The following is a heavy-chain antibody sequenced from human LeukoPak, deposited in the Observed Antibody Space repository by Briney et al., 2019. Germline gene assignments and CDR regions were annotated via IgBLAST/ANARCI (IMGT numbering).Heavy chain of an antibody. J-gene: IGHJ4*02. Sequence: GGSLRLSCVASGFTFGKYWMSWVRQAPGKGLEWVANIKLDGSEKNYVDSVKGRFTISRDNSKNTLYLQMNSLRAEDTAVYYCARQLGGSSGWFDYWGQGTLVTVSS. CDR3: ARQLGGSSGWFDY. CDR2: IKLDGSEK. V-gene: IGHV3-7*03. CDR1: GFTFGKYW. D-gene: IGHD6-19*01.